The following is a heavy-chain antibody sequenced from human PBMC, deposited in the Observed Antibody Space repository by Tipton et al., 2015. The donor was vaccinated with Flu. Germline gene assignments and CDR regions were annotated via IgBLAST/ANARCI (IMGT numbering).Heavy chain of an antibody. D-gene: IGHD3-22*01. Sequence: TLSLTCTVSGGSISGSYWSWIRQPPGKGLEWIGYIYFSGSTHYNPSLKSRVTISVDTSKNQFSLKLSSVTAADTAVYYCASGYYYRGDYWGQGTLVTVSS. CDR3: ASGYYYRGDY. V-gene: IGHV4-59*08. CDR2: IYFSGST. J-gene: IGHJ4*02. CDR1: GGSISGSY.